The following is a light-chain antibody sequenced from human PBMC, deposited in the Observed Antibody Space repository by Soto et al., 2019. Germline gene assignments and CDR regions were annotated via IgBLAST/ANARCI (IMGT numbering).Light chain of an antibody. CDR2: GAS. CDR1: QNLSRYF. J-gene: IGKJ5*01. V-gene: IGKV3-20*01. CDR3: QQHDILPIT. Sequence: EVVLTQSPCSLYLSPGDRASLSCSVSQNLSRYFLAWYQHKPGQAPRLLISGASRRATGIPDRFSGAGSGTDFTLTISRLEPEDFALYYCQQHDILPITFGQGTRLEIK.